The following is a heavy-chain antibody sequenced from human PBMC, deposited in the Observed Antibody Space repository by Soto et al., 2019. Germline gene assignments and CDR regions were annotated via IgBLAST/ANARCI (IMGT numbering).Heavy chain of an antibody. CDR2: ISGSGGST. CDR3: AKDLWGRRLRYFDWPDKAGYYYYGMDV. CDR1: KFTFSTYA. V-gene: IGHV3-23*01. J-gene: IGHJ6*02. D-gene: IGHD3-9*01. Sequence: PGGSLRLSCAASKFTFSTYAMTWVRQAPGKGLEWVSDISGSGGSTYYADSVKGRFTISRDNSKNTLYMQMNRLRAEDTAVYYCAKDLWGRRLRYFDWPDKAGYYYYGMDVWGQGTTVTVSS.